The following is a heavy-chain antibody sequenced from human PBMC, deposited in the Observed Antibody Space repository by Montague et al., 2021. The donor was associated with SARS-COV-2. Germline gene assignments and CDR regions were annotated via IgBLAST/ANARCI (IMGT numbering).Heavy chain of an antibody. D-gene: IGHD6-25*01. CDR1: GDSITNIDYY. Sequence: ETLSLTCSVSGDSITNIDYYWAWIRQPPGKEPQWIGSIYYSGTTFYSPPLKSRLTISVGTSKNQFSLNLNSVTAADTAVYFCARRDKTAGWFDPRGQGKLVTVSA. CDR3: ARRDKTAGWFDP. J-gene: IGHJ5*02. V-gene: IGHV4-39*01. CDR2: IYYSGTT.